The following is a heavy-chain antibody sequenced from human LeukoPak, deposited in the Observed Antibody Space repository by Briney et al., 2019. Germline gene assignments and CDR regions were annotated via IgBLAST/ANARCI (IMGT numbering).Heavy chain of an antibody. J-gene: IGHJ4*02. D-gene: IGHD4-17*01. CDR3: ASYYGDYLFDY. CDR1: GFTFSSYE. CDR2: ISSSGSTI. V-gene: IGHV3-48*03. Sequence: GGSLRLSCAASGFTFSSYEMNWVRQAPGKGLEWVSYISSSGSTIYYADSVKGRFTISRDNAKNSLYLQMNSLRAEDTAVYYCASYYGDYLFDYWGQGTLVTVSS.